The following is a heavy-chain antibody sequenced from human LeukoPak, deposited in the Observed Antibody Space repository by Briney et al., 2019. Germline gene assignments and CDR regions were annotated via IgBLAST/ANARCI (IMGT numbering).Heavy chain of an antibody. Sequence: SCKASGYTFTTYYMHWVRQAPGKGLEWVAVIWYDGSNKYYADSVKGRFTISRDNSKNTLYLQMNSLRAEDTAVYYCARAKGYCSGGSCYGGGYFDYWGRGTLVTVSS. J-gene: IGHJ4*02. CDR3: ARAKGYCSGGSCYGGGYFDY. CDR2: IWYDGSNK. D-gene: IGHD2-15*01. CDR1: GYTFTTYY. V-gene: IGHV3-33*01.